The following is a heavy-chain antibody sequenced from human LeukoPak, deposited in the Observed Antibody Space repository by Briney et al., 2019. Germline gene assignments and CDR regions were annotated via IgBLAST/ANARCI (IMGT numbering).Heavy chain of an antibody. J-gene: IGHJ4*02. CDR3: AREYSSGWYGSDY. CDR2: ISYDGSNK. D-gene: IGHD6-19*01. V-gene: IGHV3-30-3*01. CDR1: GFTFSSYA. Sequence: GGSLRLSCAASGFTFSSYAMHWVRQAPGKGLEWVAVISYDGSNKYYADSVKGRFTISRDNSKNTLYLQMNSLRAEDTAVYYCAREYSSGWYGSDYWGQGTLVTVSS.